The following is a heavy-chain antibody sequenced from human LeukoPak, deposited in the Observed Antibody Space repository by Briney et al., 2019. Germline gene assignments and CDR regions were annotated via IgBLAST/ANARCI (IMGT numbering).Heavy chain of an antibody. Sequence: PGGSLRLSCVSSGFTFDDHAMNWVRQAPGKGLEWVAGISWNSGRIGYADSVKGRFTISRDNTKNSLDLQMTGLRSEDTALYCCVKATGSQPRAGAFDFWGQGTSVTVSS. V-gene: IGHV3-9*01. D-gene: IGHD1-26*01. CDR2: ISWNSGRI. CDR1: GFTFDDHA. CDR3: VKATGSQPRAGAFDF. J-gene: IGHJ3*01.